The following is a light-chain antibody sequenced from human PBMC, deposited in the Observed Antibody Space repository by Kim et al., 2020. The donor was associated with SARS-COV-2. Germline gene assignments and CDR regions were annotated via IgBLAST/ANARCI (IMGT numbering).Light chain of an antibody. V-gene: IGKV1-39*01. CDR2: AAS. Sequence: DIQVPQSPSSLSASIGDRVTITCRTSQAIISYLNWYQQKPGRAPKILINAASNLQSGVPSRFSGSGSGTEFSLTISNLQPEDFATYYCQQAYSTPFTFGPGTKVDIK. CDR3: QQAYSTPFT. CDR1: QAIISY. J-gene: IGKJ3*01.